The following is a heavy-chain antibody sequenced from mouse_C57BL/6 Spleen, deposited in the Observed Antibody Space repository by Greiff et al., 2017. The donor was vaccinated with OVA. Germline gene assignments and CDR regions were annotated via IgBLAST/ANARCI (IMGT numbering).Heavy chain of an antibody. CDR3: AVITTVVDY. CDR2: ISDGGSYT. CDR1: GFTFSSYA. V-gene: IGHV5-4*03. J-gene: IGHJ2*01. Sequence: EVKLVESGGGLVKPGGSLKLSCAASGFTFSSYAMSWVRQTPEKRLEWVATISDGGSYTYYPDNVKGRFTISRDNAKNNLYLQMSHLKSEDTAMYYWAVITTVVDYWGQGTTLTVSS. D-gene: IGHD1-1*01.